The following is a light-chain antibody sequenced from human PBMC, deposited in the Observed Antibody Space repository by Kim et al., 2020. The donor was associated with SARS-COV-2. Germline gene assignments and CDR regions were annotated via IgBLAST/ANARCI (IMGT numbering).Light chain of an antibody. CDR1: RGSIARNY. V-gene: IGLV6-57*03. J-gene: IGLJ3*02. CDR3: QSYDSSNWV. Sequence: GKTVTMSCTRSRGSIARNYVQWYQQRPGSAPTTVSYEDNQRPSGVPDRFSGSIDSSSNSASLTISGLKTEDEADYYCQSYDSSNWVFGGGTQLTVL. CDR2: EDN.